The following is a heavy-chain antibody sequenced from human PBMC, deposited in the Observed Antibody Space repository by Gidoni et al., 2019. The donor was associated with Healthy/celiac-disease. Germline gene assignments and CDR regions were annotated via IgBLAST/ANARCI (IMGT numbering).Heavy chain of an antibody. D-gene: IGHD2-2*01. CDR1: GFPFSSYA. Sequence: EVQLLESGGGLVQPGGSLRLSCAASGFPFSSYAMSWVRQAPGKGLEWVPAISGSGGSTYYADPVKGRFTISRDNSKNTLYLQMNSLRAEDTAVYYCAKGSSQYQLLLSFDYWGQGTLVTVSS. V-gene: IGHV3-23*01. CDR2: ISGSGGST. CDR3: AKGSSQYQLLLSFDY. J-gene: IGHJ4*02.